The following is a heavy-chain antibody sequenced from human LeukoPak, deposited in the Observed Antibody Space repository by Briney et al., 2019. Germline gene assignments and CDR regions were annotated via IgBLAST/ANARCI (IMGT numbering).Heavy chain of an antibody. Sequence: ASVKVSCKASGYTFTSYGISWVRQAPGQGLEWRGWIGAYNGNTNYAQKLQGRVTTTTDTSTSTAYMELRSLRSDDTAVYYCARDRYCSGGSCYSLIYNYYYGMDVWGQGTTVTVSS. CDR2: IGAYNGNT. J-gene: IGHJ6*02. V-gene: IGHV1-18*01. CDR1: GYTFTSYG. D-gene: IGHD2-15*01. CDR3: ARDRYCSGGSCYSLIYNYYYGMDV.